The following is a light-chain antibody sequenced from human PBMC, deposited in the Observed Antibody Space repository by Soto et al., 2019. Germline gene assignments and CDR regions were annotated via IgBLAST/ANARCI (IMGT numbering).Light chain of an antibody. V-gene: IGKV3-15*01. CDR1: QSVSSN. J-gene: IGKJ1*01. Sequence: EMVMTQSPVTLPVSPGERATLSCRASQSVSSNLAWYQQKPGQAPSLLIYGAFTRATGIPARFSGTGSGTEFTLTISSLQSEDFALYYCQQYNDWPLTFGQGTKVDI. CDR3: QQYNDWPLT. CDR2: GAF.